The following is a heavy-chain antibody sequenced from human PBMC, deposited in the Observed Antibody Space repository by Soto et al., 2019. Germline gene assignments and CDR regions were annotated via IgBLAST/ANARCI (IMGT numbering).Heavy chain of an antibody. J-gene: IGHJ5*02. CDR1: GYIFTSYG. CDR2: ISTYNNYT. CDR3: ARGWAQPWFDP. Sequence: QVQLVQSGAEVKKPGASVKVSCKASGYIFTSYGISWVRQAPGQGLEWMGWISTYNNYTNYAQNLQGRVTMTTDTSTSTVYMELRSLRSDDTAVYYCARGWAQPWFDPWGQGTPVTVSS. D-gene: IGHD1-26*01. V-gene: IGHV1-18*01.